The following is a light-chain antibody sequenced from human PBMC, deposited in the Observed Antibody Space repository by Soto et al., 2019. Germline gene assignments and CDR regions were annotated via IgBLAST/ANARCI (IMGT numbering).Light chain of an antibody. V-gene: IGKV3-20*01. CDR2: GAS. CDR1: LSVSSSY. CDR3: QQYGGSPYT. J-gene: IGKJ2*01. Sequence: DIVLTQSPGTLSLSPGERATLSCRASLSVSSSYLAWYQQKPGQAPRLLIYGASSRATGIPDRFSGSGSGTDFTLTISRLEPEDFAVYYCQQYGGSPYTFGQGTKLEIK.